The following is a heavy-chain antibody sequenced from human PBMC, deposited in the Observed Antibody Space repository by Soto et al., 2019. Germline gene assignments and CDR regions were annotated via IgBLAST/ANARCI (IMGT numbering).Heavy chain of an antibody. Sequence: SLRLSCSASGFTFSSYGMHWVRQAPGKGLEWVAVISYDGSNKYYADSVKGRFTISRDNSKNTLYLQMNSLRAEDTAVYYCAKDHPPYPLRYFDWLSYYYGMDVWGQGTTVTVSS. D-gene: IGHD3-9*01. CDR3: AKDHPPYPLRYFDWLSYYYGMDV. CDR2: ISYDGSNK. CDR1: GFTFSSYG. V-gene: IGHV3-30*18. J-gene: IGHJ6*02.